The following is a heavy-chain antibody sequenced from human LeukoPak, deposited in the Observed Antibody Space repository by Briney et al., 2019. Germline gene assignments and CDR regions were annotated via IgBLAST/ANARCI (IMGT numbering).Heavy chain of an antibody. Sequence: ASVKVSCKASAYSFTTYGMNWVRQAPGQGLEWMGWINPNSGGTNYAQKFQGWVTMTRDTSISTAYMELSRLRSDDTAVYYCARDLCSSPSCYASYGMDVWGQGTTVTVSS. V-gene: IGHV1-2*04. CDR2: INPNSGGT. CDR1: AYSFTTYG. D-gene: IGHD2-2*01. CDR3: ARDLCSSPSCYASYGMDV. J-gene: IGHJ6*02.